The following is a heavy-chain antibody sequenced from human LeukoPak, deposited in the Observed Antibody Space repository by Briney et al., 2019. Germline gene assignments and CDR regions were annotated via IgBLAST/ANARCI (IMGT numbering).Heavy chain of an antibody. Sequence: SETLSLTCTVSGGSISNYYWSWIRQPPGKGLEWIGYIHYSGSTNYNPSLKSRVTISIDTSKNQFSLELSSVTAADTAVYFCAREQYCTKGVCGAVDYWGQGTLVTVSS. V-gene: IGHV4-59*01. CDR1: GGSISNYY. CDR3: AREQYCTKGVCGAVDY. CDR2: IHYSGST. J-gene: IGHJ4*02. D-gene: IGHD2-8*01.